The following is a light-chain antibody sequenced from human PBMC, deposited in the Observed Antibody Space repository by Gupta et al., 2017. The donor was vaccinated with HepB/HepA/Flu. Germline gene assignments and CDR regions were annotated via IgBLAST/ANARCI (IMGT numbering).Light chain of an antibody. Sequence: RTTGVTSGYSPNWFQQKPGQAPRALVYDTNNKHSWTPARFSGSLLGGKAALTLSGVQPEDEADYYCLLYYGGNWVFGGGTKLTVL. CDR3: LLYYGGNWV. V-gene: IGLV7-43*01. CDR2: DTN. J-gene: IGLJ3*02. CDR1: TTGVTSGYS.